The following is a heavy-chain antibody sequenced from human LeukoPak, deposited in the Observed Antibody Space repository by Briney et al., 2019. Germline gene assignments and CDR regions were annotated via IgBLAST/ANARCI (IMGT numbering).Heavy chain of an antibody. CDR3: ARGFGDWGLSWFDP. Sequence: SETLSLTCAVSGGSISSSNWWSWVRQPPGKGLEWIGEIYHSGSTNYNPSLKSRVTISVDKSKNQFSLKLTSVTAADTAVYYCARGFGDWGLSWFDPWGQGTLVTVSS. CDR2: IYHSGST. CDR1: GGSISSSNW. V-gene: IGHV4-4*02. D-gene: IGHD3-10*01. J-gene: IGHJ5*02.